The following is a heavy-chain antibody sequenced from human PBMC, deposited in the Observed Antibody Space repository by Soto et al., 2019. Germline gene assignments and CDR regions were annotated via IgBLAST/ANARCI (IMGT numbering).Heavy chain of an antibody. CDR1: GYTLTELS. V-gene: IGHV1-24*01. Sequence: ASVKVSCKVSGYTLTELSMHWVRQAPGKGLEWMGGFDPEDGETIYAQKFQGRVTITEDKSTDTAYMELSSLRSEDTAVYYCAIESRYCSGGSCYFLPGIDYWGQGTLVTVSS. CDR2: FDPEDGET. CDR3: AIESRYCSGGSCYFLPGIDY. D-gene: IGHD2-15*01. J-gene: IGHJ4*02.